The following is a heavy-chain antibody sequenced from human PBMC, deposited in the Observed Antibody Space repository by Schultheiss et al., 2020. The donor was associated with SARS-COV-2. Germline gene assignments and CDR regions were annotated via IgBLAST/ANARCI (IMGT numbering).Heavy chain of an antibody. CDR2: ISGSGGST. V-gene: IGHV3-23*01. D-gene: IGHD2-15*01. CDR3: AKGSGDIVVVVAEF. CDR1: GFTFSSYA. J-gene: IGHJ4*02. Sequence: GGSLRLSCAASGFTFSSYAMSWVRQAPGKGLEWVSAISGSGGSTYYADSVKGRFTISRDNAKNSLYLQMNSLRAEDTAVYYCAKGSGDIVVVVAEFWGQGTLVTVSS.